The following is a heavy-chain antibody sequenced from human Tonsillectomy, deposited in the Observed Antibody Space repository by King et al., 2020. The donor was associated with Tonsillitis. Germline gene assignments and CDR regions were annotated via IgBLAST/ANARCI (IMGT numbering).Heavy chain of an antibody. J-gene: IGHJ4*02. V-gene: IGHV4-39*01. Sequence: QLQESGPGVVKPSETLSLTCTVSGGSISSSDHYWAWIRQPPGKGLEWIGYMYYSGTIFYNPSLKSRITISGGTSANRFSLKLSSVTATDTAVYFCAVYVSGSFDYWGQGALVTVSS. CDR3: AVYVSGSFDY. D-gene: IGHD1-26*01. CDR2: MYYSGTI. CDR1: GGSISSSDHY.